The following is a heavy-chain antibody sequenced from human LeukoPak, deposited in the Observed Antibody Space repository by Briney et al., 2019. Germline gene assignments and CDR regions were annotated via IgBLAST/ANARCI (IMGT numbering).Heavy chain of an antibody. V-gene: IGHV3-23*02. CDR1: GFTFSSYA. D-gene: IGHD3-10*01. CDR3: AKDRSMVRGVIGD. CDR2: ISGSGGST. Sequence: PGGSLRLSCAASGFTFSSYAMSWVRQAPGKGLEWVSAISGSGGSTYFVDSVKGRFTISRDNSKNTLYLQMNSLRAEDTAVYYCAKDRSMVRGVIGDWGQGTLVTVSS. J-gene: IGHJ4*02.